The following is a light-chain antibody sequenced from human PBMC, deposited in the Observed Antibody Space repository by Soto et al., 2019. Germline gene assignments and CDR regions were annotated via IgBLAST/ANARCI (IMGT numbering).Light chain of an antibody. Sequence: EFVLTQSPGTLSLSPGERATLSCRASQTVSNNYLAWYQQKPGQAPRLLIFGASSRAAGIPDRFSGSGSGTDFTLTISRLEPEDFAVYYCQQYGSSRTFGQGTKVDI. J-gene: IGKJ1*01. CDR3: QQYGSSRT. CDR1: QTVSNNY. V-gene: IGKV3-20*01. CDR2: GAS.